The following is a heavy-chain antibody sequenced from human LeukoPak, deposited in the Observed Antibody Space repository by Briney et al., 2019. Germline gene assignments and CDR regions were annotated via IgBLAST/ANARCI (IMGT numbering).Heavy chain of an antibody. CDR2: INPNSGAT. Sequence: ASVKVSCKASGYTFTGYYMHWVRQAPGQGLEWMGWINPNSGATNYAQKFQGRVTMTRDTSISTASMELSSLKPDDTAVYYCARRVRAGRSYYYYYYMDVWGKGTTVTVSS. CDR3: ARRVRAGRSYYYYYYMDV. J-gene: IGHJ6*03. D-gene: IGHD3-22*01. CDR1: GYTFTGYY. V-gene: IGHV1-2*02.